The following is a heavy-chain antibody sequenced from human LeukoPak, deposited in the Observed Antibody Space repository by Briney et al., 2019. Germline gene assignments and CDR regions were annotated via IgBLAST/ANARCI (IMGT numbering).Heavy chain of an antibody. CDR2: INHSGST. D-gene: IGHD6-13*01. CDR1: GGSFSGYY. CDR3: ARGGGYSSSWSY. J-gene: IGHJ4*02. Sequence: SETLSLTCAVYGGSFSGYYWSWIRQPPGKGLEWIGEINHSGSTNYNPSLKSRVTISVDTSKNQFSLRLSSVTAADTAVYYCARGGGYSSSWSYWGQGTLVTVSS. V-gene: IGHV4-34*01.